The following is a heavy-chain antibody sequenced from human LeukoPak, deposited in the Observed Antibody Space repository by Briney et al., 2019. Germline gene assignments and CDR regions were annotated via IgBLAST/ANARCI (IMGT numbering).Heavy chain of an antibody. J-gene: IGHJ4*02. CDR1: GFTFSSYA. V-gene: IGHV3-23*01. CDR2: ISGSGGST. Sequence: GGSLRLSCAASGFTFSSYAMSRVRQAPGKGLEWVSAISGSGGSTYYADSVKGRFTISRDNSKNTLYLQMNSLRAEDTAVYYCASYYYGSGSYFDYFDYWGQGTLVTVSS. CDR3: ASYYYGSGSYFDYFDY. D-gene: IGHD3-10*01.